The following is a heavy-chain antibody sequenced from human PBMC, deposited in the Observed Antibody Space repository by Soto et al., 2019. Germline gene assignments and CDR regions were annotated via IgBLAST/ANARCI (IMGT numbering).Heavy chain of an antibody. D-gene: IGHD3-10*01. CDR1: GYTFTGHY. CDR3: ARAKNFGSGELDY. J-gene: IGHJ4*02. CDR2: VNPISGGT. Sequence: QVQLVQSGAEVKKPGASVKVSCKASGYTFTGHYILWVRQAPGQGLEWMGWVNPISGGTIYAQKLLGWVTMTRDTSTSTSYLELRSLTSDATAVYYCARAKNFGSGELDYWGQGTLVTVSS. V-gene: IGHV1-2*04.